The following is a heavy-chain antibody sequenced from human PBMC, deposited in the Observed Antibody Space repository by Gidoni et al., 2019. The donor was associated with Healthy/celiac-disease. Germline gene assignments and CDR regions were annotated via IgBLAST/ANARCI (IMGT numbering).Heavy chain of an antibody. CDR1: GGSISSSSSS. CDR2: IHYCGST. D-gene: IGHD2-2*01. J-gene: IGHJ4*02. V-gene: IGHV4-39*01. CDR3: ARHPYQKDIVVVPHIDY. Sequence: QLQLQESGPGLVKPSETLSLTRTVPGGSISSSSSSGGWIRQPPGKGLEWIGSIHYCGSTYYNPSLKSRVTISVDTSKNQFSLKLSSVTAADTAVYYCARHPYQKDIVVVPHIDYWGQGTLVTVSS.